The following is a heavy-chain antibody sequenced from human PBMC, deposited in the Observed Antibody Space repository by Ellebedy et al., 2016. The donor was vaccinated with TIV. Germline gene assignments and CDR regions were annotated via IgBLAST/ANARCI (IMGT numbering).Heavy chain of an antibody. CDR3: ARVGLGAAADF. J-gene: IGHJ4*02. V-gene: IGHV4-59*12. Sequence: SETLSLTXTVSGGSISSYYWSWIRQPPGKGLEWIGYIYYTGSTSYSPSLKSRVTISADTSKNQFSLRLISVTAADTAIYYCARVGLGAAADFWGQGTLVTVSS. D-gene: IGHD6-13*01. CDR2: IYYTGST. CDR1: GGSISSYY.